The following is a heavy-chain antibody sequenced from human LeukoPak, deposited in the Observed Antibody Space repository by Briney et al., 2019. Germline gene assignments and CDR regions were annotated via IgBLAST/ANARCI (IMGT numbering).Heavy chain of an antibody. D-gene: IGHD6-13*01. CDR2: ISKDGGGT. CDR1: GMTLRRHW. CDR3: ARGIAAAGTPYYDY. Sequence: GGSLRLSCEASGMTLRRHWMSWIRKAPGKGLEWVAKISKDGGGTGYVDSVKGRFTISRDNAKNSLYLQMNNLRAEDTAVYYCARGIAAAGTPYYDYWGQGTLVTVSS. J-gene: IGHJ4*02. V-gene: IGHV3-7*03.